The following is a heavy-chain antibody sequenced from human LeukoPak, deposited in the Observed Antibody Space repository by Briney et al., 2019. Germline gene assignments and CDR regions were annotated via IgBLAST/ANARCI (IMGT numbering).Heavy chain of an antibody. V-gene: IGHV3-21*01. CDR3: ARAIVVVPAAEPYYYYGMDV. Sequence: GSLKISCAASGFTFSSYSMNWVRQAPGKGLEWVSSISSSSSYIYYADSVKGRFTISRDNAKNSLYLQMNSLRAEDTAVYYCARAIVVVPAAEPYYYYGMDVWGQGTTVTVSS. J-gene: IGHJ6*02. CDR1: GFTFSSYS. D-gene: IGHD2-2*01. CDR2: ISSSSSYI.